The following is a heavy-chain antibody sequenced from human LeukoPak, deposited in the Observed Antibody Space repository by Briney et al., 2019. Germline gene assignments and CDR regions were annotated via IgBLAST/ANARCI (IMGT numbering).Heavy chain of an antibody. V-gene: IGHV1-18*01. CDR3: AREGVDWNHSVYYFDY. CDR2: ISAYNGNT. CDR1: GYTFTSYG. Sequence: ASVKVSCKASGYTFTSYGIIWVRQAPGQGLEWMGWISAYNGNTDYSQNLQGRVTMTTDTSTNTAYMELSRLRSDDTAVYYCAREGVDWNHSVYYFDYWGQGTLVTVSS. J-gene: IGHJ4*02. D-gene: IGHD1-1*01.